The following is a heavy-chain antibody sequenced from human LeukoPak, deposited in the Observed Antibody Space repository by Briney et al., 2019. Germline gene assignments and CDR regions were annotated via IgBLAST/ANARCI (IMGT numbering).Heavy chain of an antibody. V-gene: IGHV3-21*01. CDR1: GFTFGDYS. CDR3: ARQAYNAFDI. D-gene: IGHD2-21*01. J-gene: IGHJ3*02. CDR2: ISSSSSYI. Sequence: GGSLRLSCAPSGFTFGDYSMNWVRQAPGKGLEWVSSISSSSSYIYYPDSVKGRLTISRDNAKNSLYLQMNSLRAEDTAVYYCARQAYNAFDIWGQGTMVTVSS.